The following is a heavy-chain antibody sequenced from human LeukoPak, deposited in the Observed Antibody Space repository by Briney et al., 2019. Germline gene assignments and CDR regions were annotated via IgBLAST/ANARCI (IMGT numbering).Heavy chain of an antibody. J-gene: IGHJ4*02. CDR3: AKDGFETYYYDSSGYYYFDY. D-gene: IGHD3-22*01. Sequence: PGGSLRLSCAASGFNFSSYAMSWVRQAPGKGLEWVSVNSGSGGSTYYADSVKGRFTISRDNSKNTLYLQMNSLRAEDTAVYYCAKDGFETYYYDSSGYYYFDYWGQGTLVTVSS. CDR1: GFNFSSYA. V-gene: IGHV3-23*01. CDR2: NSGSGGST.